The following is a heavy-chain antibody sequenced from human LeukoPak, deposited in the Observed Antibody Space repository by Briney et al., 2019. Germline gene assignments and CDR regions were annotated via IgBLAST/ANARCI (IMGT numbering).Heavy chain of an antibody. D-gene: IGHD3-22*01. CDR3: ALAEYDSSGYYIY. V-gene: IGHV3-21*01. Sequence: GGSLRLSCAASGFSFSSDSMNWVCKAPRQGLGWVSSISSSSSDRYYADSAKSRCTISTDNATNSQYLQKKSVRAEDTPVYNCALAEYDSSGYYIYWGHRNLVTASS. CDR1: GFSFSSDS. J-gene: IGHJ4*01. CDR2: ISSSSSDR.